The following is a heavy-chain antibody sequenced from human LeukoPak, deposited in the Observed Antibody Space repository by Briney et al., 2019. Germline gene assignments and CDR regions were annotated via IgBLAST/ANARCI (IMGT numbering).Heavy chain of an antibody. CDR1: GYTLTELS. V-gene: IGHV1-24*01. CDR2: FDPEDGET. Sequence: GASVKVSCKVSGYTLTELSMHWVRQAPGKGLEWMGGFDPEDGETIYAQKFQGRVTMTEDTSTDTAYMELSSLRSEDTAVYYCATVLWFGELLDNWFGPWGQGTLVTVSS. D-gene: IGHD3-10*01. CDR3: ATVLWFGELLDNWFGP. J-gene: IGHJ5*02.